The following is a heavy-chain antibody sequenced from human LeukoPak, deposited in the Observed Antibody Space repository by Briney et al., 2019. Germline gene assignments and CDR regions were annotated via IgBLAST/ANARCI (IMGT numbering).Heavy chain of an antibody. V-gene: IGHV4-38-2*02. CDR1: GYSISSGYY. CDR3: ARDGHWGSAPLRAGIDY. J-gene: IGHJ4*02. Sequence: PSETLSLTCTVSGYSISSGYYWGWIRQPPGKGLEWIGSIYHSGSTYYNPSLKSRVTISVDTSKNQFSLKLSSVTAADTAVYYCARDGHWGSAPLRAGIDYWGQGTLVTVSS. D-gene: IGHD7-27*01. CDR2: IYHSGST.